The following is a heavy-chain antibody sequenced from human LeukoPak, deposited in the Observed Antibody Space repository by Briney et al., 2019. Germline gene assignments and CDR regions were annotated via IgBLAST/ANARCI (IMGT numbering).Heavy chain of an antibody. CDR1: GFTFSDYW. V-gene: IGHV3-74*01. J-gene: IGHJ4*02. CDR2: INTDGSRT. CDR3: ARAKVFWSGSPF. Sequence: GGSLRLSCAASGFTFSDYWMHWVRHAPGKGLVWVSLINTDGSRTSYAASVKCRFTISRDSAKNTLYLQMNSLRAEDTAVYYCARAKVFWSGSPFWGQGTLVTVSS. D-gene: IGHD3-3*01.